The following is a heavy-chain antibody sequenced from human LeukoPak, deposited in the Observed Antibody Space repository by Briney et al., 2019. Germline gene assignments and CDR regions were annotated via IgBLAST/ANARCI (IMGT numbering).Heavy chain of an antibody. CDR1: GYTFTSYD. J-gene: IGHJ2*01. D-gene: IGHD6-19*01. CDR2: MNPNSGNT. V-gene: IGHV1-8*01. CDR3: ARGVRRYSSDWGSYCYFDL. Sequence: APVKVSCKAAGYTFTSYDINWVRQATGQGLGWMGGMNPNSGNTGYAKKFQRRITSTRNTSISTAYMELSSLRSEATAVYYCARGVRRYSSDWGSYCYFDLWGRGTLVTVSS.